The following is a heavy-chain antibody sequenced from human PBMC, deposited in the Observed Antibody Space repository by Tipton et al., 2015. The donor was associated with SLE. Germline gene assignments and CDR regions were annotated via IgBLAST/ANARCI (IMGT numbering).Heavy chain of an antibody. CDR3: ARVDDSSGYYLNYYYGMYV. Sequence: GSLRLSCAASGFTFTSYTMNWVRQAPGKGLEWVSCISGSSSFIDYADSVKGRFTISRDNTKNSLYLQMNSLRAEDTAVYYCARVDDSSGYYLNYYYGMYVWGQGTTVTVSS. D-gene: IGHD3-22*01. CDR2: ISGSSSFI. J-gene: IGHJ6*02. CDR1: GFTFTSYT. V-gene: IGHV3-21*03.